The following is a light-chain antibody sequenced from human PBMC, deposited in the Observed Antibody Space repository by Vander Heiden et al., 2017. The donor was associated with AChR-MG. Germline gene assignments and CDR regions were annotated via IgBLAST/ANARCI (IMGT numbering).Light chain of an antibody. V-gene: IGLV3-19*01. J-gene: IGLJ1*01. CDR2: GKN. Sequence: SSELTQDSALSVALGQTVRITCQGDSLRSYYASWYQQKPGQAPVLVIYGKNNRPSGIPDRFSGSSSGNTASLTITGAQAEDEADYYCNSRDSSGNHYVFGTGTKVTVL. CDR1: SLRSYY. CDR3: NSRDSSGNHYV.